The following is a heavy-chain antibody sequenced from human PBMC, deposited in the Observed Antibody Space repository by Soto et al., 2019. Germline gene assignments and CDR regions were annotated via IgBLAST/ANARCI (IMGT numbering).Heavy chain of an antibody. CDR1: GFTFSSYA. V-gene: IGHV3-23*01. D-gene: IGHD3-9*01. CDR2: ISGSGGGT. Sequence: EVQLLESGGGLVQPGGSLRLSCAASGFTFSSYAMSWVRQAPGKGLEWVSAISGSGGGTYYADSVKGRFTISRDNSKNTRYLQLNRLRAEDTAVYYCAKESNDWSYFDYWGQGTLVTVSS. CDR3: AKESNDWSYFDY. J-gene: IGHJ4*02.